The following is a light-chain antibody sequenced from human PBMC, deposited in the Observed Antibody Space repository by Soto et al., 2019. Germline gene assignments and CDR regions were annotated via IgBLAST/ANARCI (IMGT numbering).Light chain of an antibody. CDR3: QQYVTYSRT. J-gene: IGKJ1*01. CDR2: DAS. CDR1: QSISIW. V-gene: IGKV1-5*01. Sequence: DIPITQSPSTLSASAGNRVTHTFLASQSISIWLAWYQQKPGKAPKLLIYDASSLESGVPSRFSGSGSGTEFTLTISSLQPDDFATYYCQQYVTYSRTFGQGTKVDIK.